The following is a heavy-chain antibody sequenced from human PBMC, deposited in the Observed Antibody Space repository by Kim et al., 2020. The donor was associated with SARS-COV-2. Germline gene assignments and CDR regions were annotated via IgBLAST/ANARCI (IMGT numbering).Heavy chain of an antibody. Sequence: SETLSLTCTASGGSISSSRYYWGCIRQPPGKGLEWIGRIYYSGSTYYNTSLKSRVTISVDTSKNQFALKLRSVTAADKDVYYCARNWSRYYKDSSDDDF. CDR1: GGSISSSRYY. V-gene: IGHV4-39*01. D-gene: IGHD3-22*01. CDR2: IYYSGST. CDR3: ARNWSRYYKDSSDDDF. J-gene: IGHJ4*01.